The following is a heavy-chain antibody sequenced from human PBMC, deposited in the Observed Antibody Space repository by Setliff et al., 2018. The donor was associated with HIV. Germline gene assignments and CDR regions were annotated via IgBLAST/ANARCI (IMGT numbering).Heavy chain of an antibody. Sequence: ASVKVSCKISGYTLTEVSMHWVRQVPGKGFEWMGGFDPLKGKMVYAQAFRGRVTLTEVKSTETVYMELRRLGSDDTAVYYCTSFIWALGYFDYWGQGALVTVTS. V-gene: IGHV1-24*01. D-gene: IGHD7-27*01. CDR3: TSFIWALGYFDY. J-gene: IGHJ4*02. CDR2: FDPLKGKM. CDR1: GYTLTEVS.